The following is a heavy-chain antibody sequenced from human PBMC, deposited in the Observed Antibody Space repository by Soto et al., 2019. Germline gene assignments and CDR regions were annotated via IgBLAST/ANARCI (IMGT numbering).Heavy chain of an antibody. CDR1: RFTFSTYE. D-gene: IGHD2-2*01. V-gene: IGHV3-48*03. CDR2: ISSGGDTV. J-gene: IGHJ4*02. Sequence: GGSLRLSCAASRFTFSTYEMHWLRQAPGKGLEWVSYISSGGDTVHYADSVKGRFTISRDNTRNSLYLQMNSLRDEDTALYYCVRYCSSTLCNGVATRTFDYWGQGTLVTVSS. CDR3: VRYCSSTLCNGVATRTFDY.